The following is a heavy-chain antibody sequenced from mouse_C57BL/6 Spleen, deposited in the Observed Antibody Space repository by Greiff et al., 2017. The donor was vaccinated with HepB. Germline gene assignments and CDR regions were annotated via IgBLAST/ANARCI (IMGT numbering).Heavy chain of an antibody. CDR2: ISYDGSN. J-gene: IGHJ2*01. CDR3: ARERYYYGSPFDY. CDR1: GYSITSGYY. V-gene: IGHV3-6*01. D-gene: IGHD1-1*01. Sequence: EVQLQESGPGLVKPSQSLSLTCSVTGYSITSGYYWNWIRQFPGNKLEWMGYISYDGSNNYNPSLKNRISITRDTSKNQFFLKLNSVTTEDTATYYCARERYYYGSPFDYWGQGTTLTVSS.